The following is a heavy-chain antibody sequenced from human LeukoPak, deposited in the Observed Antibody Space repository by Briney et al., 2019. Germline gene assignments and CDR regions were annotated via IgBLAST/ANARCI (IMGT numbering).Heavy chain of an antibody. Sequence: GGSLRLSCAASGFTFSSYAMSWVRQAPGKGLEWVSAISGSGGSTYYADSVKGRFIISRDNSKNTLYLQMNSLRAEDTAVYYCAKDTPDVIAVAAPYFDYWGQGTLVTVSS. CDR3: AKDTPDVIAVAAPYFDY. CDR1: GFTFSSYA. D-gene: IGHD6-19*01. J-gene: IGHJ4*02. V-gene: IGHV3-23*01. CDR2: ISGSGGST.